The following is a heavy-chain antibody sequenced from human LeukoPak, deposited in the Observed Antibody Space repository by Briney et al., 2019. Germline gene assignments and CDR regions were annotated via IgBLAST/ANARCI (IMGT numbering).Heavy chain of an antibody. V-gene: IGHV1-3*01. CDR2: INAGNGNT. CDR1: GYTFTSYA. CDR3: ARENGSGSYYNRRYNWFDP. D-gene: IGHD3-10*01. Sequence: ASVKVSCKASGYTFTSYAMHWVRQAPGQRLEWMGWINAGNGNTKYSQKFQDRVTITRDTSASTAYMELSSLRSEDTAVYYCARENGSGSYYNRRYNWFDPWGQGTLVTVSS. J-gene: IGHJ5*02.